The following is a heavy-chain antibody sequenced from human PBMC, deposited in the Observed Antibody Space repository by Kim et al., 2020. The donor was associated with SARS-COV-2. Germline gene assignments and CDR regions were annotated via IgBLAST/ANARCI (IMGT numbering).Heavy chain of an antibody. CDR1: GGSISSGSYY. CDR3: ATLAAAGTTVSDY. CDR2: IYTSGST. J-gene: IGHJ4*02. V-gene: IGHV4-61*02. D-gene: IGHD6-13*01. Sequence: SETLSLTCTVSGGSISSGSYYWSWIRQPAGKGLEWIGRIYTSGSTNYNPSLKSRVTISVDTSKNQFSLKLSSVTAADTAVYYCATLAAAGTTVSDYWGQGTLVTVSS.